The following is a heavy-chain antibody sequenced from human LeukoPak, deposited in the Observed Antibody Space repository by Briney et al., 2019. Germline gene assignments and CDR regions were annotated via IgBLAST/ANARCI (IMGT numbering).Heavy chain of an antibody. CDR1: GGSISSYY. J-gene: IGHJ6*03. D-gene: IGHD6-13*01. V-gene: IGHV4-59*01. CDR3: ARLSSSSPYYYYYYYMDV. Sequence: SETLSLTCTVSGGSISSYYWSWIRQPPGKGLEWIGYIYYSGSTNYNPSLKSRVTISVDTSKNQFSLKLSSVTAADTAMYYCARLSSSSPYYYYYYYMDVWGKGTTVTVSS. CDR2: IYYSGST.